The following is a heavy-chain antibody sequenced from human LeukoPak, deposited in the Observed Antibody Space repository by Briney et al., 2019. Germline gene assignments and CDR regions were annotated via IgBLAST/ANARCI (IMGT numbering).Heavy chain of an antibody. V-gene: IGHV4-59*01. CDR1: GGSISSYY. CDR3: ARRIAVAGTFDY. CDR2: IYYSGST. D-gene: IGHD6-19*01. Sequence: SETLSLTCTVSGGSISSYYWSWIRQPPGKGLEWIGYIYYSGSTNYNPSLKSRVTISVDTSKNQFSLKLSSVTAADTAVYYCARRIAVAGTFDYWGQGTLVTVSP. J-gene: IGHJ4*02.